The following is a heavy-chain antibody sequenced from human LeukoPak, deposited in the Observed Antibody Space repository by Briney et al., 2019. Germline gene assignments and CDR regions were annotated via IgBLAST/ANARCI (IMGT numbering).Heavy chain of an antibody. V-gene: IGHV1-69-2*01. CDR2: VDPEDGET. CDR3: ATLGYCTNGVCYNIDY. Sequence: GASVKISCKVSGYTFTGYYMHWVQQAPGKGLEWMGLVDPEDGETIYAEKFQGRVTITADTSTDTAYMELSSLRSEDTAVYYCATLGYCTNGVCYNIDYWGQGTLVTVSS. J-gene: IGHJ4*02. D-gene: IGHD2-8*01. CDR1: GYTFTGYY.